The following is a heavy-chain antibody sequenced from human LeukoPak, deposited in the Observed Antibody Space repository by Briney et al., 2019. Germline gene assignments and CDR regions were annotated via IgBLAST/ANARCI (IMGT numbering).Heavy chain of an antibody. CDR3: ARDSTTEDAFDI. V-gene: IGHV4-59*12. Sequence: SETLSLTCTVSDGSISSYYWSWIRQPPGKGLEWIGYIYYSGSTYYNPSLKSRVTISVDTSKNQFSLKLSSVTAADTAVYYCARDSTTEDAFDIWGQGTMVTVSS. J-gene: IGHJ3*02. CDR1: DGSISSYY. D-gene: IGHD1-26*01. CDR2: IYYSGST.